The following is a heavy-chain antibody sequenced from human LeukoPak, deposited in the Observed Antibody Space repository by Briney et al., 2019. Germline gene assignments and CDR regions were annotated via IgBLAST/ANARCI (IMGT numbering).Heavy chain of an antibody. V-gene: IGHV4-59*01. CDR1: GGSISSYY. Sequence: PSETLSLTCTVSGGSISSYYWSWIRQPPGKGLEWIGYIYYSGSTNYNPSLKSRVTISVDTSKNQFSLKLSSVTAADTAVYYCARHITMVRGVNLAWFDPWGQGTLVTVSS. J-gene: IGHJ5*02. D-gene: IGHD3-10*01. CDR2: IYYSGST. CDR3: ARHITMVRGVNLAWFDP.